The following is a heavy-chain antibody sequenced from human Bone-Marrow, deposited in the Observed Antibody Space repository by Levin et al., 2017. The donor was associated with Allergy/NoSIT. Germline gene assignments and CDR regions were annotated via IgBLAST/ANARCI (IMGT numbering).Heavy chain of an antibody. CDR3: ARGIIGDVRVAHKEAFDN. V-gene: IGHV3-21*01. CDR2: ISSSGSDM. J-gene: IGHJ3*02. CDR1: GFTFSIYS. Sequence: GESLKISCTVSGFTFSIYSINWVRQAPGKGLEWVSSISSSGSDMYYVDSVKGRFTISRDNAKNSLTLQMNSLRAEDTAVYYCARGIIGDVRVAHKEAFDNRGQGTMVSVSS. D-gene: IGHD2-8*02.